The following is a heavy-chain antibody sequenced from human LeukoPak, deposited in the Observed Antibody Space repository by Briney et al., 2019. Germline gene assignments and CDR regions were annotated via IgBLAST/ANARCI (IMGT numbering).Heavy chain of an antibody. CDR1: PLTFSSYG. CDR3: AKEGGGYCSGGSCSFDY. D-gene: IGHD2-15*01. J-gene: IGHJ4*02. CDR2: ISGSGAGT. Sequence: GGSLRLSCAASPLTFSSYGLNWVRQAPGKGLEWVSGISGSGAGTYYADSVKGRFTISRDNSKNTLYLQMNSLRAEDTAVFYCAKEGGGYCSGGSCSFDYWGQGTLVTVSS. V-gene: IGHV3-23*01.